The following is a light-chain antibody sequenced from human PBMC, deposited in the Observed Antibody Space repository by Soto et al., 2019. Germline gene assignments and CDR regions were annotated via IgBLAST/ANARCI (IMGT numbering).Light chain of an antibody. V-gene: IGLV2-23*02. CDR2: EVS. J-gene: IGLJ1*01. CDR1: SRDVGSYNL. Sequence: QSVLTQPASVSGSPGQSITISCTGTSRDVGSYNLVSWYQQHPGKAPKLMIYEVSKRPSGVSNRFSGSKSGNTASLTISGLQAEDEADYYCCSNAGSSTYVFGTGTKVPVL. CDR3: CSNAGSSTYV.